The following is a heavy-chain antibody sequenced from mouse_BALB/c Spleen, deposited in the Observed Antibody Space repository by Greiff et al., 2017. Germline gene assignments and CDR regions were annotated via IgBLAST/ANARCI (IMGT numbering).Heavy chain of an antibody. CDR3: ARDSSSYGSSPWYFDV. V-gene: IGHV2-6-7*01. Sequence: VKLMESGPGLVAPSQSLSITCTVSGFSLTGYGVNWVRQPPGKGLEWLGMIWGDGSTDYNSALKSRLSISKDNSKSQVFLKMNSLQTDDTARYYCARDSSSYGSSPWYFDVWGAGTTVTVSS. CDR1: GFSLTGYG. CDR2: IWGDGST. J-gene: IGHJ1*01. D-gene: IGHD1-1*01.